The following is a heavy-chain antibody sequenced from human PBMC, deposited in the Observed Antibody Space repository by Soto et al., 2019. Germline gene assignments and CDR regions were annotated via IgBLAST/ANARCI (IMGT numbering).Heavy chain of an antibody. V-gene: IGHV4-34*01. D-gene: IGHD3-9*01. CDR1: GGSFSGYY. Sequence: AETLSLTCAVYGGSFSGYYWSWIRQPPGKGLEWIGEINHSGSTNYNPSLKSRVTISVDTSKNQFSLKLSSVTAADPAVYYCARGQRRGGYDILTGYHRRGMDVWGQGTTVTVSS. J-gene: IGHJ6*02. CDR2: INHSGST. CDR3: ARGQRRGGYDILTGYHRRGMDV.